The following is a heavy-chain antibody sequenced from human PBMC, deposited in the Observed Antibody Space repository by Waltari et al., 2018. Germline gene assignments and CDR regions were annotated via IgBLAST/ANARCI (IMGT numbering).Heavy chain of an antibody. CDR1: GEWYTINY. CDR3: ARLLIEDSGFGWYSFDY. D-gene: IGHD6-19*01. CDR2: INHSGNT. Sequence: QVQLLQWGAGLLKPSETLSLTCAVSGEWYTINYWSWIRQSPGKGLEWIGEINHSGNTNYNPSLKSRGTISVDTSKKQVSLSLSSVTAADTAVYYCARLLIEDSGFGWYSFDYWGQGSPVIVSS. J-gene: IGHJ4*02. V-gene: IGHV4-34*01.